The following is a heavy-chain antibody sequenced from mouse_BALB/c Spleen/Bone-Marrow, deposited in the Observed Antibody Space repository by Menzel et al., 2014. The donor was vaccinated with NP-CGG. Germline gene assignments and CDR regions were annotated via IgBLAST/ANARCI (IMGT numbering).Heavy chain of an antibody. D-gene: IGHD2-3*01. Sequence: LQQSGSELVRPGASVKLSCKASGYTFTSYWMHWVKQRPGQGLEWIGNIYPGTGSTNYDEKFKTKATLTVDTPSSTAYMQLSSRTSEDSAVYYCARWLLLDYWGQGTTLTVSS. V-gene: IGHV1S22*01. J-gene: IGHJ2*01. CDR3: ARWLLLDY. CDR1: GYTFTSYW. CDR2: IYPGTGST.